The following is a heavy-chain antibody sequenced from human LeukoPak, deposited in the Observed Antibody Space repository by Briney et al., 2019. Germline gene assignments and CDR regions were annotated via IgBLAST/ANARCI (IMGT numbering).Heavy chain of an antibody. J-gene: IGHJ5*02. CDR2: IYNGGST. CDR1: GFTVSSND. Sequence: PGGSLRLSCAASGFTVSSNDMSWVRQAPGKGLEWVSVIYNGGSTYYADSVKGRFTISRDNSKNTLYLQMNSLRAEDTAVYYCARGGSGSYLNSFDPWGQGTLVTVSS. V-gene: IGHV3-66*01. D-gene: IGHD3-10*01. CDR3: ARGGSGSYLNSFDP.